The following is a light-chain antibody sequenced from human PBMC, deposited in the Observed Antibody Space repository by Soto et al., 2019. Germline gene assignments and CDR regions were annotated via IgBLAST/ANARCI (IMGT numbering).Light chain of an antibody. CDR3: QQFYTSPYT. V-gene: IGKV4-1*01. Sequence: DIVMTQSPDSLAVSLGEMATITCKSSQNLLYSSNNKDYLAWYQQKPGQPPKVLIYWASTRESGVPDRFSGSGSATHFTLTINSLQAEDVAVYFCQQFYTSPYTFGQGTKLAIK. CDR2: WAS. J-gene: IGKJ2*01. CDR1: QNLLYSSNNKDY.